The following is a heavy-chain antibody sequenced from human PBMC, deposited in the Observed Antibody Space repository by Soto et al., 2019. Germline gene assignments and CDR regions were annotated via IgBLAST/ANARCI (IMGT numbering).Heavy chain of an antibody. Sequence: QVQLVESGGGVVQPGRSLRLSCAASGFTFSSYGMHWVRQAPGKGLEWVAVISYDGSNKYYADYVKGRFTISRDNSKNTLYLQMSSMRAEDTSVYYFAKDQYDGSGSYTVYYYYGTDVWGQGTTVTVSS. CDR3: AKDQYDGSGSYTVYYYYGTDV. J-gene: IGHJ6*02. CDR1: GFTFSSYG. D-gene: IGHD3-10*01. CDR2: ISYDGSNK. V-gene: IGHV3-30*18.